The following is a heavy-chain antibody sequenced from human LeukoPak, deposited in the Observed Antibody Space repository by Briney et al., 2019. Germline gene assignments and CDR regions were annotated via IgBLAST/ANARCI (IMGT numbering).Heavy chain of an antibody. CDR2: ISSSSSYI. D-gene: IGHD3-16*02. V-gene: IGHV3-21*01. J-gene: IGHJ4*02. Sequence: PGGSLRLSCAASGFTFSSYSMNWVRQAPGKGLEWVSYISSSSSYIYYADSVRGRFTISRDNHKNSLYLKMNSLKAEDTAVYCCARLPSGYDYIWGSYRTYYFDYWGQGTLVTVSS. CDR3: ARLPSGYDYIWGSYRTYYFDY. CDR1: GFTFSSYS.